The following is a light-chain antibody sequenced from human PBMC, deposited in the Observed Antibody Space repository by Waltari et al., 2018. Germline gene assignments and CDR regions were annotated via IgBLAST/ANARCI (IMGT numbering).Light chain of an antibody. CDR3: QQYYSTPLT. CDR2: WAS. J-gene: IGKJ4*01. V-gene: IGKV4-1*01. CDR1: QNILIKNKDN. Sequence: DIVMTQSPDSLAVSLGERAPIKCKSSQNILIKNKDNLAWYQQRPGQPPKLLIYWASTRESGVPDRFSGSGSGTDFTLTISSLQAEDVAVYYCQQYYSTPLTFGGGTKVEIK.